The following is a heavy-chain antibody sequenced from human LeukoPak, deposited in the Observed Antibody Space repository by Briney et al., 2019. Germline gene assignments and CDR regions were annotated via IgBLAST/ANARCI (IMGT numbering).Heavy chain of an antibody. CDR3: ARAPLGDTSWFDP. V-gene: IGHV1-18*01. Sequence: GASVTVSCKASGYTFASYGISWVRQAPGQGLEWMGWISAYNGNTNYAQKLQGRVTMTTDTSTSTAYMELRSLRSDDTAVYYCARAPLGDTSWFDPWGQGTLVTVSS. CDR2: ISAYNGNT. D-gene: IGHD5-18*01. CDR1: GYTFASYG. J-gene: IGHJ5*02.